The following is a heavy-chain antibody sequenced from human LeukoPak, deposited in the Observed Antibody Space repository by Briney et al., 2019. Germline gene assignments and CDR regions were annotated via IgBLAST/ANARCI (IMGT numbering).Heavy chain of an antibody. CDR1: GGSFTDFY. D-gene: IGHD2-8*01. CDR2: INHSGST. V-gene: IGHV4-34*01. Sequence: SETLSLTCTVDGGSFTDFYWTWIRQAPGKTLEWLGDINHSGSTTYNPSLKSRVTIFLDTSKSHYSLKLNSVTAADSAVYYCARGAGLIYFYYIDVWGKGTTVTVSS. CDR3: ARGAGLIYFYYIDV. J-gene: IGHJ6*03.